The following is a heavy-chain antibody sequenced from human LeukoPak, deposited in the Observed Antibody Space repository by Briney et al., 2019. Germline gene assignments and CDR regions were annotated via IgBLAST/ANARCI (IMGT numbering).Heavy chain of an antibody. CDR1: GGSISCYY. V-gene: IGHV4-4*07. CDR3: ARDLGYYDSSGYIIDAFDI. D-gene: IGHD3-22*01. Sequence: SETLSLTCTVSGGSISCYYWSWIRQPAGKGLEWIGRIYTSGSTNYNPSLKSRVTMSVDTSKNQFSLKLSSVTAADTAVYYCARDLGYYDSSGYIIDAFDIWGQGTMVTVSS. CDR2: IYTSGST. J-gene: IGHJ3*02.